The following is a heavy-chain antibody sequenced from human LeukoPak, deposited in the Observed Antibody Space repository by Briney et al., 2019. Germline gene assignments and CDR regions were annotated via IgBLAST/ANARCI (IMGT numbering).Heavy chain of an antibody. CDR1: GYTFTSSY. V-gene: IGHV1-46*01. J-gene: IGHJ3*02. CDR2: INPSGGTT. CDR3: ARIRDGYNDAYDI. D-gene: IGHD5-24*01. Sequence: ASVKVSCKASGYTFTSSYIHWVRQAPGQGLEWMGIINPSGGTTIYAQKFQGRVTMTRDTSTSTVYMELSSLRSEDTAVYYCARIRDGYNDAYDIWGQGTMVTVSS.